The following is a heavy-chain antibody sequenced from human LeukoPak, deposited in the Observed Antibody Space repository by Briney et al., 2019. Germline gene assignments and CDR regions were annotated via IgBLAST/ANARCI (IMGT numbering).Heavy chain of an antibody. CDR1: GFTFSTYA. CDR3: AKGYWNPGY. J-gene: IGHJ4*02. Sequence: GGSLRLSCVASGFTFSTYAMTWVRQAPGKGLEWVSGISGSGGTTYYADSVKGRFTISRDNSKSTLYLQMNNLRAEDTALYYCAKGYWNPGYWGQGTLVTVSS. D-gene: IGHD1-1*01. V-gene: IGHV3-23*01. CDR2: ISGSGGTT.